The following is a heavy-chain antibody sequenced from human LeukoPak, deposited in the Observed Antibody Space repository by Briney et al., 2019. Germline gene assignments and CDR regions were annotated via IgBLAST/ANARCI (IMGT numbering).Heavy chain of an antibody. CDR1: GLTFSNYA. CDR3: AKSVYYDGGGYFYTDY. J-gene: IGHJ4*02. D-gene: IGHD3-22*01. V-gene: IGHV3-23*01. CDR2: INNGGDIT. Sequence: GGSLRLSCAASGLTFSNYAMSWVRQAPGKGLEWVSVINNGGDITDYADSVKGRFTISRDNSKSTLYLQMSSLTAEDTAVYYCAKSVYYDGGGYFYTDYWGQGTLVTVSS.